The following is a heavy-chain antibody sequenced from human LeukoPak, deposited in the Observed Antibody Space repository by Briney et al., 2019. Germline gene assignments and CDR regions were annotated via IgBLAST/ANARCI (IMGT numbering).Heavy chain of an antibody. CDR1: GFTFSSYA. J-gene: IGHJ5*01. CDR3: AKDRHAPGRYCSSTTCFPFDS. D-gene: IGHD2-2*01. Sequence: PGGSLRLSCAASGFTFSSYAMHWVRRAPGKGLEWVSGISGSGGSTYYADSVKGRFTISRDNTKNTLYLQMNSLRAEDTAVYYCAKDRHAPGRYCSSTTCFPFDSWGQGTLVTVSS. V-gene: IGHV3-23*01. CDR2: ISGSGGST.